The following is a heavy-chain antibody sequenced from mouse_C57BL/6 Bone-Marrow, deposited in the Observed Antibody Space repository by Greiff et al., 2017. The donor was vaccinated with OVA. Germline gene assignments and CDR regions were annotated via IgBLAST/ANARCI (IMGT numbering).Heavy chain of an antibody. J-gene: IGHJ4*01. D-gene: IGHD1-1*01. Sequence: VQLQESGPELVKPGASVKLSCKASGYTFTSYDINWVKQRPGQGLEWIGWIYPRDGSNKYNEKFKGKATLTVDTSSSTAYMELHSLTSEDSAVYFCARGGTTVVATDYYAMDYWGQGTSVTVSS. CDR1: GYTFTSYD. V-gene: IGHV1-85*01. CDR2: IYPRDGSN. CDR3: ARGGTTVVATDYYAMDY.